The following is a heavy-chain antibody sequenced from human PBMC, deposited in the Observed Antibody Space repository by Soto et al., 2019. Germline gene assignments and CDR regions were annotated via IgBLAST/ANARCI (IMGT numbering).Heavy chain of an antibody. CDR1: GFTFSSYA. J-gene: IGHJ4*02. D-gene: IGHD6-19*01. V-gene: IGHV3-30*04. CDR2: ISYDGRNK. Sequence: QVQLVESGGGVVQPGRSLRLSCSTSGFTFSSYAMHWVRQAPGKGLEWVAVISYDGRNKYDADSVKGRFPISRDNSRNTLYLQMNSLRTEDTAVYYCARFRAVAGFDYWGQGTLVTVSS. CDR3: ARFRAVAGFDY.